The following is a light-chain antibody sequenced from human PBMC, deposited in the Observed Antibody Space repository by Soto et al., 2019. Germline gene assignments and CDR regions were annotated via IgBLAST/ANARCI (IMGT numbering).Light chain of an antibody. CDR2: DTD. Sequence: HAVVTQEPSLTVSPGGTVTLTCASSTGPVTSGHYPYWFQQKPGQAPRTVLYDTDNRHSWTPARFSGSLLGGKAALTLSGAQPEDEADYYCLLSYSDSRVFGGGTQLTVL. V-gene: IGLV7-46*01. CDR1: TGPVTSGHY. J-gene: IGLJ3*02. CDR3: LLSYSDSRV.